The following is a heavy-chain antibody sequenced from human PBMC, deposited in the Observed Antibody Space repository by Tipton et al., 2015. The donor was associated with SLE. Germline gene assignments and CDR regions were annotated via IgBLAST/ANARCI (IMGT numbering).Heavy chain of an antibody. V-gene: IGHV7-4-1*02. D-gene: IGHD2-15*01. CDR2: INTNTGNP. J-gene: IGHJ6*02. CDR1: GYTFTSYA. Sequence: QLVQSGSELKKPGASVKVSCKASGYTFTSYAMNWVRQAPGQGLEWMGWINTNTGNPTYAQGFTGRFVFSLDTSVSTAYLQISSLKAEDTAVYYCARGRVNPLGYCNGGSCYPYYYYGMDVWGQGTTVTVSS. CDR3: ARGRVNPLGYCNGGSCYPYYYYGMDV.